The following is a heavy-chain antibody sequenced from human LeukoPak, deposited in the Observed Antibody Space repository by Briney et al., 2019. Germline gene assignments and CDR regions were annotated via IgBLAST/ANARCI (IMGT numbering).Heavy chain of an antibody. Sequence: PSETLSLTCAVYGGSFSGYYWSWIRQPPGKGLEWIGEINHSGSTNYNPSLKSRVTISVDTSKNQFSLKLSSVTAADTAVYYCARGGPQFAFDYWGQGTLVTVSS. V-gene: IGHV4-34*01. D-gene: IGHD3-16*01. CDR1: GGSFSGYY. CDR2: INHSGST. J-gene: IGHJ4*02. CDR3: ARGGPQFAFDY.